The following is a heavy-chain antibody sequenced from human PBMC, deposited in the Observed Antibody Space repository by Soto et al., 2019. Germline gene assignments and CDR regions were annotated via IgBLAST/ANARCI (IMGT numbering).Heavy chain of an antibody. Sequence: LRLSCAASGFTFSSYGMHWVRQAPGKGLEWVAVISYDGSNKYYADSVKGRFTISRDNSKNTLYLQMNSLRAEDTAVYYCAKVPIDYGEAIDYWGQGTLVTVSS. D-gene: IGHD4-17*01. V-gene: IGHV3-30*18. CDR1: GFTFSSYG. CDR3: AKVPIDYGEAIDY. J-gene: IGHJ4*02. CDR2: ISYDGSNK.